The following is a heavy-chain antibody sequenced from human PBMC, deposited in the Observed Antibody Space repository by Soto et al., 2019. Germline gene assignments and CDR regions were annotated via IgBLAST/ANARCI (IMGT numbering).Heavy chain of an antibody. Sequence: SETLSLTCDVSGYSISSGYYWAWVRQPPGKGMEWIGSINHRGNSFYNPSLKSRVTISVDTSKNQGSLKVSSVTAADTAVYYCVRSGDDYGSYIDYWGQGTLVTVSS. V-gene: IGHV4-38-2*01. CDR1: GYSISSGYY. D-gene: IGHD4-17*01. CDR3: VRSGDDYGSYIDY. J-gene: IGHJ4*02. CDR2: INHRGNS.